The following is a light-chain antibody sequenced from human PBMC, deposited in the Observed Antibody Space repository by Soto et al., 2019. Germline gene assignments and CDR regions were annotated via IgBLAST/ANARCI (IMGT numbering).Light chain of an antibody. Sequence: QSVLTQPASVSGSPGQSITISCTGTSSDVGGYNYVSWYQQHPGKAPKLVIYDVSNRPSGVSNRFSGCKSGNTASLTISGLQAEDEADYYCNSYTSSSTYVFGTGTKVTVL. J-gene: IGLJ1*01. CDR3: NSYTSSSTYV. V-gene: IGLV2-14*01. CDR1: SSDVGGYNY. CDR2: DVS.